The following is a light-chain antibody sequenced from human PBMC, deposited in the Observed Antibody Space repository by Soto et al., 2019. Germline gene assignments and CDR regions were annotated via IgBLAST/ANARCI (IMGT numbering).Light chain of an antibody. CDR3: QQYDSYSGT. CDR2: KAS. V-gene: IGKV1-5*03. Sequence: DIQMTQSPSTLSASVGDRVTITCRASQTIRSWLAWYQQKPGKAPKLLIYKASNLESGVPSRFSGSESGTECTLSISRLQPDDFATYYCQQYDSYSGTFGGGTKVEI. J-gene: IGKJ4*01. CDR1: QTIRSW.